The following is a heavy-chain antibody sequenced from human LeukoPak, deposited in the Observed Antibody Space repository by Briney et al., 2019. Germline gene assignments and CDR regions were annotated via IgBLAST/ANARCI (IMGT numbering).Heavy chain of an antibody. CDR3: AKDRLVHDY. D-gene: IGHD6-19*01. CDR2: VSGSGGTS. J-gene: IGHJ4*02. V-gene: IGHV3-23*01. Sequence: PGGSLRLSCAASGFTFSSHAMSWVRQAPGKGLEWVSGVSGSGGTSYYADSVKGRFTISRDNSKNTLYLQMNSLRAEDTAVYYCAKDRLVHDYGGEGTLVTVSS. CDR1: GFTFSSHA.